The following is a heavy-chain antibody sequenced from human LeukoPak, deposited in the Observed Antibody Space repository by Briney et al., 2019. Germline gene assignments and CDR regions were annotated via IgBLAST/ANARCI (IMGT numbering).Heavy chain of an antibody. V-gene: IGHV3-23*01. J-gene: IGHJ4*02. CDR1: GFTFSSYA. Sequence: GGSLRLSCAASGFTFSSYAMSWVRQAPGKGLEWVSAISGSGGSTYYADSVKGRFTISRDNSKNTLYLQMNSLRAEDTAVYYCAKDGELERGYYYFDYWGQGTLVTVSS. D-gene: IGHD1-1*01. CDR2: ISGSGGST. CDR3: AKDGELERGYYYFDY.